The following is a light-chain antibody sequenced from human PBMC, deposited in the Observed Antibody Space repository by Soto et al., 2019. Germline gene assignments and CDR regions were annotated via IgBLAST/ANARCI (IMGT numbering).Light chain of an antibody. CDR2: AAS. Sequence: PPSLSASIGDGVTSPCRASEGSGNYLAWFQQKPGKVPKLLIYAASTLQSGVPSRFSGSVSGTEFTLTISSLQPEDFAVYFCHSYDKWPPGTFGQGTKVHIK. CDR1: EGSGNY. CDR3: HSYDKWPPGT. J-gene: IGKJ1*01. V-gene: IGKV1-27*01.